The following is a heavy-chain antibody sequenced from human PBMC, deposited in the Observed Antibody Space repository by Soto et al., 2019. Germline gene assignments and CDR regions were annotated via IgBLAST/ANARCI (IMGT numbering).Heavy chain of an antibody. D-gene: IGHD1-26*01. Sequence: GASVKVSCKASGFTFTSSAVQWVRQARGQRLEWIGWIVVGSGNTNYAQKFQERVTITRDMSTSTAYMELSSLRSEDTAVYYCAAGGVYSGSYSKFDYWGQGTLVTVSS. J-gene: IGHJ4*02. CDR1: GFTFTSSA. CDR2: IVVGSGNT. V-gene: IGHV1-58*01. CDR3: AAGGVYSGSYSKFDY.